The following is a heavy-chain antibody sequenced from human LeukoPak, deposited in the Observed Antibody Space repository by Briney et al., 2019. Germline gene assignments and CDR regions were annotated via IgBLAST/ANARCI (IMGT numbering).Heavy chain of an antibody. CDR1: GGSISSGSYY. CDR2: IYTSGST. Sequence: SETLSLTCTVSGGSISSGSYYWSWLRQPAGKGLEWIGRIYTSGSTNYNPSLKSRVTISVDRSKNRFSLKLSSVTAADTAVYYCARQRFRMITFGGVIVENWFDPWGQGTLVTVSS. CDR3: ARQRFRMITFGGVIVENWFDP. V-gene: IGHV4-61*02. J-gene: IGHJ5*02. D-gene: IGHD3-16*02.